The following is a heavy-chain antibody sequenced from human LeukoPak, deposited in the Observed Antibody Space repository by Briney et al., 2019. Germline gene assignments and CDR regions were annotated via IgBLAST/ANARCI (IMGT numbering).Heavy chain of an antibody. J-gene: IGHJ6*02. D-gene: IGHD3-10*01. Sequence: ASVKVSCKASGYTFTSYYMHWVRQAPGQGLEWMGIINPSGGSTSYAQKFQGRVTMTRDTSTSTVYMELSSLRSDDTAVYYCARGGLEFGEGVDYYYYYGMDVWGQGTTVTVSS. V-gene: IGHV1-46*01. CDR3: ARGGLEFGEGVDYYYYYGMDV. CDR2: INPSGGST. CDR1: GYTFTSYY.